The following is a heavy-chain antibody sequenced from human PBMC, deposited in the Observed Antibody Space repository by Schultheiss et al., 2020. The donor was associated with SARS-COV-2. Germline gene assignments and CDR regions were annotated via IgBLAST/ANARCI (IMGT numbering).Heavy chain of an antibody. CDR3: AKDRGYDYGGNSFFAY. CDR2: ISGTGAGT. D-gene: IGHD4-23*01. Sequence: GGSLRLSCAISGLTFRNNAMSWVRQAPGKGLEWVSSISGTGAGTFYAGSLEGRFTISRDNSKNSLYLQMNSLRAEDTALYYCAKDRGYDYGGNSFFAYWGQGTLVTVSS. J-gene: IGHJ4*01. CDR1: GLTFRNNA. V-gene: IGHV3-23*01.